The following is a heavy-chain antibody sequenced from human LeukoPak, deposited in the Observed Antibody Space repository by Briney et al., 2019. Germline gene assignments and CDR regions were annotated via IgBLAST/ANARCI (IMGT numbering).Heavy chain of an antibody. CDR1: GGSFSSYA. J-gene: IGHJ4*02. V-gene: IGHV1-69*05. CDR2: IIPIFGTA. D-gene: IGHD3-3*01. CDR3: ARDRTPVGFWSGYYQFDY. Sequence: SSVTVSCKASGGSFSSYAISWVRQAPGQALEWMGGIIPIFGTANYAQKFQGRVTITTDESTSTAYMELSSLRSEDTAVYYCARDRTPVGFWSGYYQFDYWGQGTLVTVSS.